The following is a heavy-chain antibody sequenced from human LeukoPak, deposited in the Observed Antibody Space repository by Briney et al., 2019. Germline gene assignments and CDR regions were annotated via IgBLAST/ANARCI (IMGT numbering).Heavy chain of an antibody. CDR2: ISYDGSNK. D-gene: IGHD2-2*02. J-gene: IGHJ4*02. CDR1: GFTFSSYG. CDR3: AKEAGYCSSTSCYTDGLYFDY. V-gene: IGHV3-30*18. Sequence: GGSLRLSCAASGFTFSSYGMHWVRQAPGKGLEWVAVISYDGSNKYYADSVKGRFTISRDNSKNTLYLQMNSLRAEDTAVYYCAKEAGYCSSTSCYTDGLYFDYWGQGTLVTVSS.